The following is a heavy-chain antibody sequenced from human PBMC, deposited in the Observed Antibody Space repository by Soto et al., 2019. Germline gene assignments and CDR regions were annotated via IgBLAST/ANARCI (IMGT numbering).Heavy chain of an antibody. CDR3: AREYLDYYDTSGYFY. Sequence: ASVKVSCTASGFTFIDYGITWVRQAPGQGLEWMGRISPYNGNTNYAQSVQDRVTMTTDTSTSTVYMELRSLRSDDTAVYYCAREYLDYYDTSGYFYWGQGTLVTAPQ. D-gene: IGHD3-22*01. CDR2: ISPYNGNT. CDR1: GFTFIDYG. V-gene: IGHV1-18*04. J-gene: IGHJ4*02.